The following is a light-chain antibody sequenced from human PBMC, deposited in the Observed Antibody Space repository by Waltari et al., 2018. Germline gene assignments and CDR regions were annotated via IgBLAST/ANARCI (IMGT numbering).Light chain of an antibody. CDR1: SSNIGNNY. J-gene: IGLJ7*01. CDR3: GTWDSSLSGAV. CDR2: ENT. Sequence: QSVLTQPPSVSAAPGQRVTISCSGGSSNIGNNYVSWYRQFPGPAPKLLIYENTGRPSGIPGRFSGSKPGTSATLDITGLQAGDEADYYCGTWDSSLSGAVFGGGTHLTVL. V-gene: IGLV1-51*02.